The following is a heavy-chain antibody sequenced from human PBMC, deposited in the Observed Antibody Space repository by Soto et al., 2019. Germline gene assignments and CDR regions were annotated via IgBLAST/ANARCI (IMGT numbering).Heavy chain of an antibody. J-gene: IGHJ4*02. CDR1: GGSIYRSGYY. V-gene: IGHV4-39*01. D-gene: IGHD2-15*01. Sequence: PSTTLSLTCTFSGGSIYRSGYYWGWIRQPPGRGLEWIGNIDYNGVTYSNPSLKSRVTISRDTSKNQFSLKLTSVTAADTALYYCGKVLVGATGHTDSDSWGPGTLVTVSS. CDR2: IDYNGVT. CDR3: GKVLVGATGHTDSDS.